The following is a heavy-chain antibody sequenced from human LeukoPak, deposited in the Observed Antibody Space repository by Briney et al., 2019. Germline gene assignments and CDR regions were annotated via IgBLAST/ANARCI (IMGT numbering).Heavy chain of an antibody. Sequence: PGGSLRLSCAASGFTFDDYGMSWVRQAPGKGLEWVSGINWNGGSTGYADSVKGRFTISRDNAENSLYLQMNSLRAEDTAVYYCAKDLALGYCSGYSYWGQGTLVTVSS. V-gene: IGHV3-20*04. D-gene: IGHD2-15*01. CDR1: GFTFDDYG. CDR3: AKDLALGYCSGYSY. CDR2: INWNGGST. J-gene: IGHJ4*02.